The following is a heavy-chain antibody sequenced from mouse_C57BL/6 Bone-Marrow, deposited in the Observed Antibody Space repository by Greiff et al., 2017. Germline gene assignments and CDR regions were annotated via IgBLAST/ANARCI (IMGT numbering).Heavy chain of an antibody. D-gene: IGHD4-1*01. CDR3: ARETGKYFDY. V-gene: IGHV3-6*01. CDR1: GYSITSGYY. J-gene: IGHJ2*01. Sequence: VQLKESGPGLVKPSQSLSLTCSVTGYSITSGYYWNWIRQFPGNKLEWMGYISYDGSNNYNPSLKNRISITRDTSKNQFFLKLNSVTTEDTATYYCARETGKYFDYWGQGTTLTVSS. CDR2: ISYDGSN.